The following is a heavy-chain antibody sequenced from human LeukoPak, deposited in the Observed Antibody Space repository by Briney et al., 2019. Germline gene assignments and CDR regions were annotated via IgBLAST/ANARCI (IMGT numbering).Heavy chain of an antibody. V-gene: IGHV1-2*02. CDR3: ARDYASGSYYDY. CDR2: MNPNSGGT. CDR1: GYTFTGDY. J-gene: IGHJ4*02. Sequence: ASVKVSFKASGYTFTGDYLHWVRQAPGQGPAWMGWMNPNSGGTNYAQKFQGRVTMTRDTSISTAYMELSRLRSDDTAVYYCARDYASGSYYDYWGQGSLVTVSS. D-gene: IGHD3-10*01.